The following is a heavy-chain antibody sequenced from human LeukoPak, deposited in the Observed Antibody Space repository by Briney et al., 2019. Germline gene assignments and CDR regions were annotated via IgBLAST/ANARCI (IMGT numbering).Heavy chain of an antibody. CDR2: ISGSGSST. D-gene: IGHD3-9*01. J-gene: IGHJ6*02. CDR1: GFTFSSYA. V-gene: IGHV3-23*01. CDR3: AKDELRYFDWQAPYYYYGMDV. Sequence: GGSLRLSCAASGFTFSSYAMSWVRQAPGKGLEWVSAISGSGSSTYYADSVKGRFTISRDNSKNTLYLQMNSLRAEDTAVYYCAKDELRYFDWQAPYYYYGMDVWRQGTTVTVSS.